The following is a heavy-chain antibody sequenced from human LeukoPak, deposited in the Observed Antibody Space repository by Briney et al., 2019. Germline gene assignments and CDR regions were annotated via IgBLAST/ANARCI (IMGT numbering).Heavy chain of an antibody. J-gene: IGHJ5*02. V-gene: IGHV1-8*03. CDR1: GYTFTSYD. CDR2: MNPNSGNT. CDR3: ARGGVSGATFDP. D-gene: IGHD4/OR15-4a*01. Sequence: ASVKVSCKASGYTFTSYDINWVRQATGQGLEWMGWMNPNSGNTGYAQKFQGRVTITRNTSISTAYMELSSLRSEDTAVYYCARGGVSGATFDPWGQGTLVTVSS.